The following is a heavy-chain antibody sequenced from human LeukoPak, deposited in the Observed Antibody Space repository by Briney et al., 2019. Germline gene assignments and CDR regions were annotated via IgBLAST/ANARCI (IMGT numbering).Heavy chain of an antibody. D-gene: IGHD2-2*01. CDR1: GFTFSSYG. J-gene: IGHJ4*02. CDR2: IRKDGTNK. CDR3: TTPTGPAVIIDY. Sequence: GGPLRLSCAASGFTFSSYGIHWVRQAPGKGLEWVAFIRKDGTNKYYSDSVKGRFTISRDNSKNTLYLEMNSLRVEDTAVYYCTTPTGPAVIIDYWGPGTLVTVSS. V-gene: IGHV3-30*02.